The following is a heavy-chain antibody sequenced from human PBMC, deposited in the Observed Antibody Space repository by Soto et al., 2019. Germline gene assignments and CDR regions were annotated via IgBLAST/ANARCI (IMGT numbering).Heavy chain of an antibody. J-gene: IGHJ6*02. D-gene: IGHD2-15*01. CDR3: ARGAGRGYCSGNTCYSPYNYYGMDV. V-gene: IGHV6-1*01. CDR2: TYYRSKWYD. Sequence: PSQTLSLTCAISGDSVSSNSAAWNWVRQSPSRGLEWLGRTYYRSKWYDDYAVSVKSRITICPDTSKNQFSLHLKSVTPEDTAVYYCARGAGRGYCSGNTCYSPYNYYGMDVWGQGTTVTVSS. CDR1: GDSVSSNSAA.